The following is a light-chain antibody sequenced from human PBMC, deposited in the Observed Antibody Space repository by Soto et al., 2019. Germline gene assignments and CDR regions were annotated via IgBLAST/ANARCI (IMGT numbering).Light chain of an antibody. CDR2: XTX. CDR3: MLYIGSGISV. Sequence: QTVVTQEPSFSVSPGGTVTLTCGLSSGSVTPSYHPSWYQQTPGQAPRALIXXTXXXXXXXXDRFXXSXXXNXXAXTIXGXXXXXXXXYYXMLYIGSGISVFGGGTKLTVL. CDR1: SGSVTPSYH. J-gene: IGLJ3*02. V-gene: IGLV8-61*01.